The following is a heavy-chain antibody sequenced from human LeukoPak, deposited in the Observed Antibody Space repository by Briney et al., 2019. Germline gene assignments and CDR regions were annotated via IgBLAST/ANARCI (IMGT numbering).Heavy chain of an antibody. J-gene: IGHJ5*02. CDR1: DFSFITYA. CDR2: ISGGGDAT. D-gene: IGHD3-22*01. CDR3: AKDPSYYYDSSGSGWFDL. Sequence: GGSLRLSCAASDFSFITYAMSWVRQAPGKGLEWVSTISGGGDATYYADSVKGRFTISRDNAENSLYLQVNSLRAEDTALYFCAKDPSYYYDSSGSGWFDLWGQGTLVTVSS. V-gene: IGHV3-23*01.